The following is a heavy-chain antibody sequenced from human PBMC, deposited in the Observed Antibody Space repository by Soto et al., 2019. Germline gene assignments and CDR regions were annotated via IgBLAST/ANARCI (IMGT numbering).Heavy chain of an antibody. J-gene: IGHJ4*02. CDR3: VKERYGSGSYPYFAY. CDR1: GFTFTSYA. D-gene: IGHD3-10*01. V-gene: IGHV3-23*01. Sequence: GGSLRLSCAASGFTFTSYAMAWVRQAPGKGLEWISDIGVDGGNIKYADSVKGRFIISRDNSKNTLYLQMNSLRAEDTATYYCVKERYGSGSYPYFAYWGQGTPVTVSS. CDR2: IGVDGGNI.